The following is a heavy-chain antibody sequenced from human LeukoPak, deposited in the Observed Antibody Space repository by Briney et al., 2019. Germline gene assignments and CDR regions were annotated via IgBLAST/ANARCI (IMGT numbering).Heavy chain of an antibody. D-gene: IGHD3-10*01. CDR2: ISAYNGNT. J-gene: IGHJ4*02. V-gene: IGHV1-18*01. CDR1: GYTFTSYG. CDR3: ARAGRGVRGAQSGY. Sequence: GASVKVSCKASGYTFTSYGISWVRHAPGQALEWMGWISAYNGNTNYAQKLQGRVTMTTDTSTSTAYMELRSLRSDDTAVYYCARAGRGVRGAQSGYWGQGTLVTVSS.